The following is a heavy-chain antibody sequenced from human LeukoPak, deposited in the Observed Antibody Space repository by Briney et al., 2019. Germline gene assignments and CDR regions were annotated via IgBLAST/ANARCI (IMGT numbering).Heavy chain of an antibody. Sequence: PSGTLSLTCTVSGGSFSNSGYYWGWIRQPPGKGLQWIGSIYDNGGTYQNSSLRTRVTISLDTSKNQFSLKLNSVTAADTAVYYCARDWVDNWFDPWGQGTLVTVSS. CDR1: GGSFSNSGYY. CDR2: IYDNGGT. J-gene: IGHJ5*02. V-gene: IGHV4-39*07. CDR3: ARDWVDNWFDP. D-gene: IGHD2-15*01.